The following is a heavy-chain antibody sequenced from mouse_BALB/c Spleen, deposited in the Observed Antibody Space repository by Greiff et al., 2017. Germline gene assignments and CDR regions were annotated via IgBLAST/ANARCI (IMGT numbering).Heavy chain of an antibody. CDR3: ARKVEYFDV. CDR1: GYSFTSYY. CDR2: IDPFNGGT. Sequence: VQLKESGPELMKPGASVKISCKASGYSFTSYYMHWVKQSHGKSLEWIGYIDPFNGGTSYNQKFKGKATLTVDKSSSTAYMHLSSLTSEDSAVYYCARKVEYFDVWGAGTTVTVSS. V-gene: IGHV1S135*01. J-gene: IGHJ1*01.